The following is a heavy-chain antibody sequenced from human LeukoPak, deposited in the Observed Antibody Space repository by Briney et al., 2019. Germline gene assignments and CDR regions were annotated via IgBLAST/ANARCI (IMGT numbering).Heavy chain of an antibody. CDR1: GFTFRSYG. V-gene: IGHV3-30*03. D-gene: IGHD3-10*01. Sequence: GGSLRLSCAASGFTFRSYGMHWVRQAPGKGLEWVAVMSYDGSNKYYADSVKGRFTISRDNSKNTLYLQMNSLRAEDTAVYYCVTVHPGSWSQDLDYWGQGTLVTVSS. J-gene: IGHJ4*02. CDR3: VTVHPGSWSQDLDY. CDR2: MSYDGSNK.